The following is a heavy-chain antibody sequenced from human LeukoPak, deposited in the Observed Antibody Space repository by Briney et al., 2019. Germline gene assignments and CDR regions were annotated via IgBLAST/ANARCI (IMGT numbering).Heavy chain of an antibody. CDR3: TRLIYSSSSIDY. CDR2: IRSKANSYAT. CDR1: GFTFSGSA. V-gene: IGHV3-73*01. Sequence: GGSLRLSCAASGFTFSGSAMHWVRQASGKGLEWVGRIRSKANSYATAYAASVKGRFTISRDDSKNTAYLQMNSLKTEDTAVYYCTRLIYSSSSIDYWGQGTLVTVSS. J-gene: IGHJ4*02. D-gene: IGHD6-6*01.